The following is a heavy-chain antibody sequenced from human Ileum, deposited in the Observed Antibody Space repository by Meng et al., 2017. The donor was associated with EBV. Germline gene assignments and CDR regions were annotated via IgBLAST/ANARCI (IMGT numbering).Heavy chain of an antibody. CDR1: GDSISNSDHY. CDR2: IYRSGSS. V-gene: IGHV4-39*07. D-gene: IGHD3-10*01. CDR3: ARDPAYPRGLFDS. Sequence: QLELQESRPCRVKPLETLSLTCSVPGDSISNSDHYWNWIRRSPGKGLEWIASIYRSGSSYFDPSLKSRVSLSLDTSKNQFSLKLSSVTAADTALYYCARDPAYPRGLFDSWGQGILVTVSS. J-gene: IGHJ4*02.